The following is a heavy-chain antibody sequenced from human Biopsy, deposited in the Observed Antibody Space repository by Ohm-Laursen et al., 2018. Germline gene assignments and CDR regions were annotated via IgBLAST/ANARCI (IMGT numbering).Heavy chain of an antibody. CDR2: LYNTGGT. CDR1: GGSISSYQ. CDR3: ARATNSTGWPYYYFYGMDV. V-gene: IGHV4-59*01. D-gene: IGHD2/OR15-2a*01. Sequence: SQTLSLTCAVSGGSISSYQWTWIRQPPGKGLEWIGYLYNTGGTNYNPSLKSRVTISVDTSKNQFYLKLRSVTAADTAVYYCARATNSTGWPYYYFYGMDVWGQGTTVTVSS. J-gene: IGHJ6*02.